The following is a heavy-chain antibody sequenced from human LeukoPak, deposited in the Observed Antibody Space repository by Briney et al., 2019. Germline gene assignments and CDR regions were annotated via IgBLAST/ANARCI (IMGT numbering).Heavy chain of an antibody. D-gene: IGHD3-3*01. CDR2: INPNSGGT. J-gene: IGHJ3*02. CDR1: GYTFTGYY. Sequence: ASVKISCKASGYTFTGYYMHWVRQAPGQGLEWMGWINPNSGGTNYAQKFQGRVTMTRDTSISTAYMELSRLRSDDTAVYYCARDLEWLYPGGAFDIWGQGTMVTVSS. CDR3: ARDLEWLYPGGAFDI. V-gene: IGHV1-2*02.